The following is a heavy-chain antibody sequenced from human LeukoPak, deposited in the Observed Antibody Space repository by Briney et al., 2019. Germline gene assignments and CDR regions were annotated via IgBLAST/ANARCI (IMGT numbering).Heavy chain of an antibody. J-gene: IGHJ4*02. V-gene: IGHV4-59*01. CDR2: LYYSGST. D-gene: IGHD6-6*01. Sequence: SETLSLTCTVSGGSISSYYWTWTRQPPGKGLEWIGSLYYSGSTNYNPSLKSRVTISVDTSKNQFSPKLSSVTAADTAVYYCARRHVEYSSSSDPYYFDYWGQGTLVTVSS. CDR1: GGSISSYY. CDR3: ARRHVEYSSSSDPYYFDY.